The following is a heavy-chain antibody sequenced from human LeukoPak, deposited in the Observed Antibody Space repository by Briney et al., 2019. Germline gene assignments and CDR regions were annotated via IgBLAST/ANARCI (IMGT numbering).Heavy chain of an antibody. CDR2: IYYSGST. CDR3: ARVYYSNSYDYWYFDL. Sequence: SETLSLTCTVSGGSIRSYHWSWIRQPPGKGLEWIAYIYYSGSTNYNPSLKSRVTISVDTSKNQFSLKLSSVTAADTAVYYCARVYYSNSYDYWYFDLWGRGTLVTVSS. CDR1: GGSIRSYH. J-gene: IGHJ2*01. V-gene: IGHV4-59*01. D-gene: IGHD6-13*01.